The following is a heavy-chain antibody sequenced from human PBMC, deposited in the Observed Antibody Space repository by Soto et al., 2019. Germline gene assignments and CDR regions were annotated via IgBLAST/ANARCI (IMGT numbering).Heavy chain of an antibody. V-gene: IGHV1-46*03. CDR3: SGGGDVGVVPAAVDV. Sequence: QVQLVQSGAEVKKPGASVKVSCKASGDTFTDYYIHWVRQAPGQGLEWMGTVKPSGGPTTYAHHFLGRITMTRETSTSTHYLELVSLASADAAVVYYSGGGDVGVVPAAVDVWGQGTLVTVSS. J-gene: IGHJ4*02. CDR1: GDTFTDYY. CDR2: VKPSGGPT. D-gene: IGHD2-21*02.